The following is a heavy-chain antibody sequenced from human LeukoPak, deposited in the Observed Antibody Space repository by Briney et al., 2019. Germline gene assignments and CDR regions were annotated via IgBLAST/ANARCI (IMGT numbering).Heavy chain of an antibody. CDR2: ISYDGSNK. D-gene: IGHD3-10*01. Sequence: PGGSLRLSCAVSGFTFEDYAMNWVRQAPGKGLEWVAVISYDGSNKYYPDSVKGRSTISRDNSERTVHLQMHSLGVEDTAVYHCARGGSGSSYWYFDLWGRGTLVTVSS. V-gene: IGHV3-30-3*01. CDR3: ARGGSGSSYWYFDL. J-gene: IGHJ2*01. CDR1: GFTFEDYA.